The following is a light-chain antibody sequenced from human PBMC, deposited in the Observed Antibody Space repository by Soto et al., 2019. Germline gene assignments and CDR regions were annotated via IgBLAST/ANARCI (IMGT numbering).Light chain of an antibody. CDR2: KAS. CDR1: QSISPW. V-gene: IGKV1-5*03. Sequence: DIQMPQSPSTLSASVGDSVTITCRASQSISPWLAWYQQKPGKAPTLLIYKASSLEGGVPSRFSGSGSGTDFNITISSLQPDDFATYYCQQYNTYPLTFGGGTTVESK. CDR3: QQYNTYPLT. J-gene: IGKJ4*01.